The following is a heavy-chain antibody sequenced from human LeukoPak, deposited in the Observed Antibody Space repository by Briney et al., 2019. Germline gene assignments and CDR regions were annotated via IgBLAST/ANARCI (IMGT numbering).Heavy chain of an antibody. CDR1: GFTFSSYA. V-gene: IGHV3-23*01. J-gene: IGHJ4*02. Sequence: GGSLRLSCAASGFTFSSYAMSWVRQAPGKGLEWVSAISGSCGSTYYADSVKGRFTISRDNSKNTLYLQMNSLRAEDTAVYYCAKDQEQQLVLAFFDYWGQGTLVTVSS. CDR3: AKDQEQQLVLAFFDY. CDR2: ISGSCGST. D-gene: IGHD6-13*01.